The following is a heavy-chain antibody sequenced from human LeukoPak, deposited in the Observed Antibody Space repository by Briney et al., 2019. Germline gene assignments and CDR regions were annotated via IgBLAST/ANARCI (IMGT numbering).Heavy chain of an antibody. V-gene: IGHV3-15*01. CDR1: GFTFSNAW. CDR3: TRRSFSGSYYGTGFDY. J-gene: IGHJ4*02. CDR2: IKSKTDGGTT. D-gene: IGHD1-26*01. Sequence: GGPLRLSCAASGFTFSNAWMSWVRQAPGKGLEWVGRIKSKTDGGTTDYAAPVKGRFTISRDDSKNTLYLQMNSLKTEDTAVYYCTRRSFSGSYYGTGFDYWGQGTLVTVSS.